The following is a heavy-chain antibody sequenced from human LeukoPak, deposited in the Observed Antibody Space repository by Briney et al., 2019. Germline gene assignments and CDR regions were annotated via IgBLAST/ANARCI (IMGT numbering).Heavy chain of an antibody. V-gene: IGHV1-46*01. CDR2: INPSGGST. D-gene: IGHD5-12*01. Sequence: GASVKVSCKASGYTFTSYYMHWVRQAPGQGLEWMGIINPSGGSTSYAQKFQDRVTMTRDTSTSTVYMELSSLRSEDTAVYYCARDYHSGYDRYYFDYWGQGTLVTVSS. CDR1: GYTFTSYY. J-gene: IGHJ4*02. CDR3: ARDYHSGYDRYYFDY.